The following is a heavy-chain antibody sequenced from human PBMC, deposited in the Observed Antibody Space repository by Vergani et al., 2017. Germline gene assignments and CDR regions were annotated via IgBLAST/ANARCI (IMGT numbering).Heavy chain of an antibody. Sequence: QVQLQESGPGLVKPSETLSLTCTVSGGSISSYYWSWIRQPPGKGLEWIGYIYYSGSTNYNPSLKSRVTISVDTSKNQFSLKLSSVTAADTAVYYCAREVTDYYYYYMDVWGKGP. V-gene: IGHV4-59*01. J-gene: IGHJ6*03. CDR3: AREVTDYYYYYMDV. D-gene: IGHD4-23*01. CDR2: IYYSGST. CDR1: GGSISSYY.